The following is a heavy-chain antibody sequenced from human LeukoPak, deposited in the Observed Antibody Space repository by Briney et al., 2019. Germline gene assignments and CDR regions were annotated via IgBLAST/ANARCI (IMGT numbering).Heavy chain of an antibody. J-gene: IGHJ4*02. CDR3: ARVSSGWLFYFDY. CDR1: GFTFSTYT. CDR2: IYSGGST. V-gene: IGHV3-53*01. Sequence: GGSLRLSCAASGFTFSTYTMDWVRQAPGKGLEWVSVIYSGGSTYHADSVKGRFTISRDNSKNTLYLQMNSLRAEDTAVYYCARVSSGWLFYFDYWGQGTLVTVSS. D-gene: IGHD6-19*01.